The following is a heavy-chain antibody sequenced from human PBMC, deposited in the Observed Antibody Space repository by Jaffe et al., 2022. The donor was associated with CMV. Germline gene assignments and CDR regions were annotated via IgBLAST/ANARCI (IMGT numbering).Heavy chain of an antibody. V-gene: IGHV4-39*01. CDR3: ARRAESGSWLYFDY. D-gene: IGHD6-13*01. Sequence: QLQLQLSGPGLVKPSETLSLTCTVSGGSIRSGSDFWGWIRQPPGKRPEWIASVFYNGDTYYNPSLRSRVTILVDTSKNQLSLNLSPVTAADTAVYYCARRAESGSWLYFDYWGQGTLVTVSS. J-gene: IGHJ4*02. CDR1: GGSIRSGSDF. CDR2: VFYNGDT.